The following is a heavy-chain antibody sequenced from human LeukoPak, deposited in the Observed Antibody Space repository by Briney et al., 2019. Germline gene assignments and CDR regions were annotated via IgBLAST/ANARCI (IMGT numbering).Heavy chain of an antibody. J-gene: IGHJ4*02. CDR2: FSRSGGAT. D-gene: IGHD1-26*01. Sequence: GGSLRLSCAASGFTFSSYAMSWVRQTPGKGLEWVSGFSRSGGATYYADSVKGRFTISRDNSKNTVYLQMNSLRADDTAVYYCAKDEEGGSRGGPFDYWGQGTLVTVSS. V-gene: IGHV3-23*01. CDR1: GFTFSSYA. CDR3: AKDEEGGSRGGPFDY.